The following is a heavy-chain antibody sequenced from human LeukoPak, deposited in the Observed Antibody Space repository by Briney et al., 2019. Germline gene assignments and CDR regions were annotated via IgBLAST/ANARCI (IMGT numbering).Heavy chain of an antibody. D-gene: IGHD2-2*01. CDR1: DGSMTRYY. Sequence: PSETLSLTCTVSDGSMTRYYWNWIRQPPGKGLEWIGNIYYSGSTIYNPSLKSRVTISVDMSKNQFSLRLNSVTAADTAVYYCAREVYCSSTSCYHYYYYYMDVWGKGTTVTVSS. J-gene: IGHJ6*03. V-gene: IGHV4-59*12. CDR2: IYYSGST. CDR3: AREVYCSSTSCYHYYYYYMDV.